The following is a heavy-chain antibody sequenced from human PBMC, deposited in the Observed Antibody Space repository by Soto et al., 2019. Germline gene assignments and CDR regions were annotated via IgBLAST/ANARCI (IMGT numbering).Heavy chain of an antibody. Sequence: QVQLQESGPGLVKPSETLSLTCTVSGGSISSYYWSWIRQPPGKGLEWIGYIYYSGSTNYNPSLQSRATISVDTSKNQFSLELSSVTAADTAVYYCARVAVVTALADGMDVWGQGTTVTVSS. V-gene: IGHV4-59*01. J-gene: IGHJ6*02. CDR2: IYYSGST. D-gene: IGHD2-21*02. CDR3: ARVAVVTALADGMDV. CDR1: GGSISSYY.